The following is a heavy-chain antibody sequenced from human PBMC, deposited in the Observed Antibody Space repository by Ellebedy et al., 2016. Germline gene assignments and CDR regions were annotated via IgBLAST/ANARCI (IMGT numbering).Heavy chain of an antibody. CDR2: IDWDDDK. D-gene: IGHD6-13*01. V-gene: IGHV2-70*01. CDR1: GFSLSTSGMC. J-gene: IGHJ3*02. Sequence: SGPTLVKPTQTLTLTCTFSGFSLSTSGMCVSWIRQPPGKALEWLALIDWDDDKYYSTSLKTRLTISKDTSKNQVFLTMTKMDPVDTATYYCARICSRSWNRDNVFVIWGKGTMVTVPS. CDR3: ARICSRSWNRDNVFVI.